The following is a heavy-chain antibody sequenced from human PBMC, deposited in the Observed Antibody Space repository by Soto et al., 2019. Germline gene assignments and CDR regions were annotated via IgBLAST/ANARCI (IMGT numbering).Heavy chain of an antibody. J-gene: IGHJ4*02. V-gene: IGHV1-69*05. D-gene: IGHD2-2*01. Sequence: SVKVSCKASGGTFSSYAISWVRQAPGQGLEWMGWIIPIFGTASYAQKFQGRVTITRNASMSTAYMELSSLRSEDTAVYYCARGQAAANYDYWGQGTLVTVSS. CDR2: IIPIFGTA. CDR3: ARGQAAANYDY. CDR1: GGTFSSYA.